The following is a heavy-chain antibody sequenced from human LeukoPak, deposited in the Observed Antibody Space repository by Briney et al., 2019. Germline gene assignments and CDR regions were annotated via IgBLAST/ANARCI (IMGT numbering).Heavy chain of an antibody. D-gene: IGHD6-19*01. CDR1: GGSIGTYY. Sequence: SETLPLTCTVSGGSIGTYYWGWVRQPPGKGLECLAYIYGSGGTNYNPSLNSRVTISLDTANNQFSLNLSSVTAADTAVYYCARHAGQWPAFHGFDIWGQGTMVTVSS. V-gene: IGHV4-59*08. CDR3: ARHAGQWPAFHGFDI. J-gene: IGHJ3*02. CDR2: IYGSGGT.